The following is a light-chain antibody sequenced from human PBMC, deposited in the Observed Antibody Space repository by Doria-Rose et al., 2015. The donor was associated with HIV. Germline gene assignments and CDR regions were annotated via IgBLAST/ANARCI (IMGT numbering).Light chain of an antibody. CDR1: QSFSSTY. Sequence: EIVLTQSPGTLSLSPGERATLSCRASQSFSSTYLAWYQQNSGQAPSLLIYDGSTRATGIPDRFSASGSGTDFTLTISRLEPEDFALYYCHQYGTSWTFVQGTKVEI. V-gene: IGKV3-20*01. J-gene: IGKJ1*01. CDR3: HQYGTSWT. CDR2: DGS.